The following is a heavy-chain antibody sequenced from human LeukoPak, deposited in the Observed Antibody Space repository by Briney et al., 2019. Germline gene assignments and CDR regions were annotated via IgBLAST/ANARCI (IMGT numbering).Heavy chain of an antibody. CDR3: AVNQISYYGMDV. CDR1: GFTFTSSA. Sequence: SVKVSCKASGFTFTSSAMQWVRQARGQRLEWIGWIVVGSGNTNYAQKFQERVTTTRDMSTSTAYMELSSLRSEDTAVYYCAVNQISYYGMDVWGQGTTVTVSS. V-gene: IGHV1-58*02. J-gene: IGHJ6*02. D-gene: IGHD1-14*01. CDR2: IVVGSGNT.